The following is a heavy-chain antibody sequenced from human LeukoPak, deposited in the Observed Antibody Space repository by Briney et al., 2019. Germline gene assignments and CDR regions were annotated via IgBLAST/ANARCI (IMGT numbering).Heavy chain of an antibody. J-gene: IGHJ6*02. CDR2: IAYDGSKK. D-gene: IGHD3-10*01. V-gene: IGHV3-30*03. CDR3: AREFGKSVYGMYV. CDR1: GFSFSTSA. Sequence: GRSLRLSGAASGFSFSTSAMHWVRQAPGKGLEWVALIAYDGSKKFFAGSVKGRFSIFRASSKNTVYLQMNSLSTEDTAVYYCAREFGKSVYGMYVWVQGATVTVSS.